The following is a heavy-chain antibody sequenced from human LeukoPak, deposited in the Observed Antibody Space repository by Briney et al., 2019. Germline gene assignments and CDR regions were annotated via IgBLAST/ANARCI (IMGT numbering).Heavy chain of an antibody. CDR2: IYPGDSDT. D-gene: IGHD6-13*01. V-gene: IGHV5-51*01. J-gene: IGHJ3*02. CDR3: ARGLSSNWYGGAFDI. CDR1: GYSFTSYW. Sequence: GESLKISCKGSGYSFTSYWIGWVRQMPGKGLEWMGVIYPGDSDTRCSPSFQGQVTISADKSISTAYLQWSSLRASDTAMYYCARGLSSNWYGGAFDIWGQGTMVTVSS.